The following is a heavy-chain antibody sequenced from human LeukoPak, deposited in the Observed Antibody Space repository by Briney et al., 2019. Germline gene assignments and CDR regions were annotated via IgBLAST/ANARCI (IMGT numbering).Heavy chain of an antibody. J-gene: IGHJ6*03. D-gene: IGHD6-13*01. V-gene: IGHV4-4*02. Sequence: PSGTLSLTCAVSGGSISSSNWWSWVRQPPGKGLEWIGEIYHSGSTNYNPSLKSRVTISVDKSKNQFSLKLSSVTAADTAVYYCARIRIAAAGTGYYYYMDVWGKGTTVTVSS. CDR2: IYHSGST. CDR1: GGSISSSNW. CDR3: ARIRIAAAGTGYYYYMDV.